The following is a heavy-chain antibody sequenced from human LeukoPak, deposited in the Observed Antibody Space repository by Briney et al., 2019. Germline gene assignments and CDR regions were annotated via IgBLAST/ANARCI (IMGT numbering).Heavy chain of an antibody. V-gene: IGHV4-39*01. J-gene: IGHJ4*02. D-gene: IGHD3-10*01. CDR3: ARHDRVWFGELSIDY. Sequence: SETLSLTCTVSGGSISSYYWSWIRQPPGKGLEWIGSIYYSGSTYYNPSLKSRVTISVDTSKNQFSLKLSSVTAADTAVYYCARHDRVWFGELSIDYWGQGTLVTVSS. CDR1: GGSISSYY. CDR2: IYYSGST.